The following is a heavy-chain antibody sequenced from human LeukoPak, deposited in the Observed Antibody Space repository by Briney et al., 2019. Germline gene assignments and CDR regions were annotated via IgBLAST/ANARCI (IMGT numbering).Heavy chain of an antibody. CDR1: GGSISSSSYN. J-gene: IGHJ4*02. CDR3: ARERYYGFWSGYPYFDY. D-gene: IGHD3-3*01. Sequence: SETLSLTCTVSGGSISSSSYNWGRNPQPPGKELEWIGSIYYSRSTYYNPSLRSRVTIAVYTSKNQFTLTLSSVTAADTAVYYCARERYYGFWSGYPYFDYWGQGTLVTVSS. V-gene: IGHV4-39*06. CDR2: IYYSRST.